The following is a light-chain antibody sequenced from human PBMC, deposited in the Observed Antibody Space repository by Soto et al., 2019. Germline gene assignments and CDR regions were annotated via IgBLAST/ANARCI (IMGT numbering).Light chain of an antibody. Sequence: VVLNMSPGTLSLSQGERATLSCRASQSVSNNYLAWYQQKPGQAPRLLIYGASTRAAGVPARFSGSGSGTEFTLTISSLQSEDFALYYCQQYSPLPLYPFG. CDR1: QSVSNN. V-gene: IGKV3-15*01. J-gene: IGKJ2*01. CDR2: GAS. CDR3: QQYSPLPLYP.